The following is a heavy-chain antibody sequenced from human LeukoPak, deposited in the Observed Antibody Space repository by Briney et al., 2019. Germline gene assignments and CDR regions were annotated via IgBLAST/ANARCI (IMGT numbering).Heavy chain of an antibody. Sequence: GGSLRLSCAASGFIFRNFGMSWIRQAPGKGLEWVSHISDVVAHTWYADSVKGRFIISIDNSNNRVFLQMNLLIPEDTALYYCAKDNYGGVYASWGQGTLVTVSS. V-gene: IGHV3-23*01. J-gene: IGHJ5*02. CDR3: AKDNYGGVYAS. CDR1: GFIFRNFG. D-gene: IGHD3-16*01. CDR2: ISDVVAHT.